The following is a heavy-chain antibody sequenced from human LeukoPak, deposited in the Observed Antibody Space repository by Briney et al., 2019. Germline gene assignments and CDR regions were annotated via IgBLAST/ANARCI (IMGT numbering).Heavy chain of an antibody. J-gene: IGHJ5*02. CDR1: GFSFSNYW. Sequence: GGSLRLSCAASGFSFSNYWMHWVRQAPGKGLVWVSRINSDGSSTTYADSVKGRFTISRDNAKSTLYLQMNSLRAEDTAVYYCARDGVEFYNWFDPWGQGTLVTVSS. CDR3: ARDGVEFYNWFDP. D-gene: IGHD2-21*01. V-gene: IGHV3-74*01. CDR2: INSDGSST.